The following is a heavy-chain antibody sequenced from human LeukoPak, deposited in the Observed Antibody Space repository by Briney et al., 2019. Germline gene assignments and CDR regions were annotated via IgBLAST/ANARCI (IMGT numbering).Heavy chain of an antibody. CDR3: ARERKWELLATSQFDP. Sequence: ASETLSLTCTVSGGSISSYYWSWLRQPAGQGLEWIGRIYTGGSTNYNPSLKSRVTISVDTSKKQFSLKLSSATAADTAVYYCARERKWELLATSQFDPWGQGTLVTVSS. D-gene: IGHD1-26*01. V-gene: IGHV4-4*07. CDR2: IYTGGST. J-gene: IGHJ5*02. CDR1: GGSISSYY.